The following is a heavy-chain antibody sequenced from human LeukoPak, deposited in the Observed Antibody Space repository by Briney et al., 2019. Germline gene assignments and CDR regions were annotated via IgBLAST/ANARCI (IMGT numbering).Heavy chain of an antibody. Sequence: SATLSLTCTVSGGSISSYYWSWIRQPPGKGLEWIGYIYYSGSTNYNPSLKSRVTISVDTSKNQFSLKLSSVTAADTAVYYCARWASYYYYYMDVWGKGTTVTVSS. CDR1: GGSISSYY. CDR2: IYYSGST. J-gene: IGHJ6*03. V-gene: IGHV4-59*01. CDR3: ARWASYYYYYMDV.